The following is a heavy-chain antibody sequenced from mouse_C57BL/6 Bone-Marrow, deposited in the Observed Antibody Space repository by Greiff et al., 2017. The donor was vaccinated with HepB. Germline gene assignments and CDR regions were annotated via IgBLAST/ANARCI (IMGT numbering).Heavy chain of an antibody. D-gene: IGHD1-1*01. CDR2: IDPSDSYT. CDR3: AREGPYYYGSSYAMGY. CDR1: GYTFTSYW. J-gene: IGHJ4*01. V-gene: IGHV1-69*01. Sequence: VQLQQPGAELVMPGASVKLSCKASGYTFTSYWMHWVKQRPGQGLEWIGEIDPSDSYTNYNQKFKGKSTLTVDKSSSTAYMQLSSLTSEDSAVYYCAREGPYYYGSSYAMGYWGQGTSVTVSS.